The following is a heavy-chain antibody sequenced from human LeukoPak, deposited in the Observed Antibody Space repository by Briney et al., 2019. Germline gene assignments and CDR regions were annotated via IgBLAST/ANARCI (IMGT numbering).Heavy chain of an antibody. J-gene: IGHJ4*02. Sequence: GGSLSLSCAASGFPFSSYAMSWVRQAPGKGLEWVSAISGSGGSTYYADSVKGRFTISRDNSKNTLYLQMNSLRAEDTAVYYCAKEFPYYDILTGYLVTDSYFDYWGQGTLVTVSS. V-gene: IGHV3-23*01. D-gene: IGHD3-9*01. CDR2: ISGSGGST. CDR1: GFPFSSYA. CDR3: AKEFPYYDILTGYLVTDSYFDY.